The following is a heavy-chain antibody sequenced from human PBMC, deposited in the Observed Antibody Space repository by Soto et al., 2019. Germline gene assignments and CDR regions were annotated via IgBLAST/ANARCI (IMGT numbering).Heavy chain of an antibody. V-gene: IGHV1-24*01. J-gene: IGHJ4*02. CDR2: FDPEDGET. Sequence: ASVKVSCKVSGYTLTELSMHWVRQAPGKGLEWMGGFDPEDGETIYAQKFQGRVTMTEDTSTDTAYMELSSLRSEDTAVYYCATLPLYSSGWLITPAKVRTDYCGQGALVTLS. CDR3: ATLPLYSSGWLITPAKVRTDY. D-gene: IGHD6-19*01. CDR1: GYTLTELS.